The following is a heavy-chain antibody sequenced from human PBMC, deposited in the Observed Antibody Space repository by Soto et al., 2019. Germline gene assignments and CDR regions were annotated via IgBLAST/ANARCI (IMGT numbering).Heavy chain of an antibody. Sequence: PSETLSLICGVSGGTIRSPDWWTWVRQPPGKGLERIGEIFQSGSTNYTPSLESRVTISVDKSKNQFSLTLTSVTAADTAVYFCARGRGRYSSGWSWFDAWGQGILVPAPS. CDR3: ARGRGRYSSGWSWFDA. CDR2: IFQSGST. D-gene: IGHD6-19*01. J-gene: IGHJ5*02. V-gene: IGHV4-4*02. CDR1: GGTIRSPDW.